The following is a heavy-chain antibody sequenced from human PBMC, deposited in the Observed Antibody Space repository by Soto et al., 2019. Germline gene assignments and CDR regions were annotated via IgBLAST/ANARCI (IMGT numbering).Heavy chain of an antibody. CDR3: AKEMPSYNAFEI. J-gene: IGHJ3*02. D-gene: IGHD2-2*01. CDR1: GYSFTSYW. Sequence: GESLKISCKGSGYSFTSYWIGWVRQMPGEGLEWMGIIYPGDSESSYSPSFRGQVTISADKSISTAFLQWSSLKASDTAIYYCAKEMPSYNAFEIWGQGTMVTVSS. V-gene: IGHV5-51*01. CDR2: IYPGDSES.